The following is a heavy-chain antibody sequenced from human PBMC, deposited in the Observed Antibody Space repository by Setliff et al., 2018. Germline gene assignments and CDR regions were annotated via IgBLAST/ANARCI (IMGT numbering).Heavy chain of an antibody. V-gene: IGHV1-18*01. CDR3: ARAPRLEWILPTFDY. CDR2: ISAYTGKA. D-gene: IGHD3-3*01. Sequence: ASVKVSCKASDYAFVSHGLSWMRQAPGQGLEWLGWISAYTGKADYAHNFQDRLTMTTDTSTNTAYMELRSLTSDDTAVYFRARAPRLEWILPTFDYWGQGTPVTVSS. CDR1: DYAFVSHG. J-gene: IGHJ4*02.